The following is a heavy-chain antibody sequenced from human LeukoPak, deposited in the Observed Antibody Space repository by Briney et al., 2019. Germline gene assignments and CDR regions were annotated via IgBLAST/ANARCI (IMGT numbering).Heavy chain of an antibody. CDR2: IYPGDSDT. D-gene: IGHD2-21*02. V-gene: IGHV5-51*01. Sequence: GESLKISCKASGCSFTSYWIGWVRQMPGKGLEWMGIIYPGDSDTRYSPSLQGQVTISADKSISTAYLQWSSLKASDTAMYYCARPPVGDWLTPDYWGQGTLVTVSS. J-gene: IGHJ4*02. CDR3: ARPPVGDWLTPDY. CDR1: GCSFTSYW.